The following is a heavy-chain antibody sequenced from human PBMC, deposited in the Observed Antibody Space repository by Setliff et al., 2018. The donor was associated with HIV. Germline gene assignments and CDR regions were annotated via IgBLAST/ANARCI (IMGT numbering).Heavy chain of an antibody. Sequence: SETLSLTCTISGVYISNYHWGWIRQPPGRGLEWIGSIHTTGSPKNNPSLQSRVSISIDMVKSLFSLELSSVTAADTAVYYCARLLEGPDYSSDFRYFDWFPDVWGQGTLVTVSS. CDR1: GVYISNYH. D-gene: IGHD3-9*01. CDR3: ARLLEGPDYSSDFRYFDWFPDV. J-gene: IGHJ4*02. CDR2: IHTTGSP. V-gene: IGHV4-4*08.